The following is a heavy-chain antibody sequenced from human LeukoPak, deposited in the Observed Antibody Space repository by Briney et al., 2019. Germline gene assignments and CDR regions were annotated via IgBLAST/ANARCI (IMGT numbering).Heavy chain of an antibody. CDR2: IWFDGRNR. V-gene: IGHV3-33*01. D-gene: IGHD3-10*01. CDR1: GLTFSSHG. CDR3: ARAGGSGRGDY. J-gene: IGHJ4*02. Sequence: GGSLRLSCAASGLTFSSHGMHWVRQAPGKGLEWVAVIWFDGRNRYYADSVKGRFTVSRDNSKNTLYLQMNSLRDEDTAVYYCARAGGSGRGDYWGQGTLVTVSS.